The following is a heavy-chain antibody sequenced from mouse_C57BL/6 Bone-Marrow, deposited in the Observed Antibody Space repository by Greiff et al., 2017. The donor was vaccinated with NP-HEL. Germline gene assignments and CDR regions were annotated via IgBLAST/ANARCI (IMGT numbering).Heavy chain of an antibody. D-gene: IGHD2-10*01. CDR2: IWSGGST. CDR1: GFSLTSYG. V-gene: IGHV2-2*01. Sequence: VMLVESGPGLVQPSQSLSITCTVSGFSLTSYGVHWVRQSPGKGLEWLGVIWSGGSTDYNAAFISRLSISKDNSKSQVFFKMNSLQADDTAIYYCARKAYYHYYAMDYWGQGTSVTVSS. CDR3: ARKAYYHYYAMDY. J-gene: IGHJ4*01.